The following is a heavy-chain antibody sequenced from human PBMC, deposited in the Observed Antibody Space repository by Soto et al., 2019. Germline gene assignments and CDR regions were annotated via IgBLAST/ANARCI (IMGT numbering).Heavy chain of an antibody. V-gene: IGHV3-9*01. D-gene: IGHD6-25*01. CDR1: GFNFGNYA. CDR2: INWNSDKV. J-gene: IGHJ4*02. CDR3: AKDKGGTPYYIDS. Sequence: VLLVESGGGLVQPGRSLRLSCAVSGFNFGNYAMHWVQQAPGKGLEWVAAINWNSDKVAYAGSVLGRFTIFRDSAKNSLHLQMNDLTTEVTALYYCAKDKGGTPYYIDSWGQGILVTVSS.